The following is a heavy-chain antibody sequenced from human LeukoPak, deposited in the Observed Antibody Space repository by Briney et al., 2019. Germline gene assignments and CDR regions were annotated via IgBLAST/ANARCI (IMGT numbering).Heavy chain of an antibody. CDR1: GGSISSSSYY. CDR3: ASLQRYYYYMDV. CDR2: IYYSGST. J-gene: IGHJ6*03. V-gene: IGHV4-39*01. Sequence: PSETLSLTCTVSGGSISSSSYYWGWIRQPPGKVLEWIGSIYYSGSTYYNPSLKSRVTISVDTSKNQFSLKLSSVTAADTAVYYCASLQRYYYYMDVWGKGTTVTISS.